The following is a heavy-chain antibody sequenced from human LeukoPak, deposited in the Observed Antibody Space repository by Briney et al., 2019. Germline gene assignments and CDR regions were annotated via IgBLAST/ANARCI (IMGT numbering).Heavy chain of an antibody. CDR2: ISYDGSNK. V-gene: IGHV3-30*18. J-gene: IGHJ4*02. CDR3: AKAFRIVVVTAAATTLDY. D-gene: IGHD2-21*02. Sequence: GRSLRLSCAASGFTFSSYGMHWVRQAPGKGLEWVAVISYDGSNKYYADSVKGRFTISRDNSKNTLYLQMNSLRAEDTAVYYCAKAFRIVVVTAAATTLDYWGQGTLVTVSS. CDR1: GFTFSSYG.